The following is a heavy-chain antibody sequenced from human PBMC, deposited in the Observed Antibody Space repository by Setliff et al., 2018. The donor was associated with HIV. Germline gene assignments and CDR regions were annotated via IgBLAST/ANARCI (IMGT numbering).Heavy chain of an antibody. J-gene: IGHJ3*01. CDR1: GDSVTSRNW. CDR2: IYHNGIT. V-gene: IGHV4-4*02. D-gene: IGHD2-8*02. Sequence: PSETLSLTCAVSGDSVTSRNWWSWVRQAPGKGLDWIGEIYHNGITNYNPSLKSRLIMSLDKSKNEISLKLSSVTAADTAAYYCARGGDYYHSTGARAGFDFWGQGTMVTVSS. CDR3: ARGGDYYHSTGARAGFDF.